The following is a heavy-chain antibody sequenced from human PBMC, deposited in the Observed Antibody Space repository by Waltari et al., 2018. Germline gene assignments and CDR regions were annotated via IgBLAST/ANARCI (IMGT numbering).Heavy chain of an antibody. D-gene: IGHD4-4*01. CDR2: IYSGGST. V-gene: IGHV3-53*01. CDR3: ARDLGTTVKPHAFDI. CDR1: GFTVSGNY. Sequence: EVQLVESGGGLIQPGGSLRLSCAASGFTVSGNYMTWVRQAPGKGLRWVSLIYSGGSTYDADSVKGRFTISRDKSKNTLYLEMNSLRAEDTAVYYCARDLGTTVKPHAFDIWGQGTMVTVSS. J-gene: IGHJ3*02.